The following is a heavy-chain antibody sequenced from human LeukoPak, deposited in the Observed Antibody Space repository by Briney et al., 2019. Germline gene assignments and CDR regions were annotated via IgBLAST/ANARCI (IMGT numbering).Heavy chain of an antibody. Sequence: PSETLSLTCTVSGGSISSYYWSWIRQPPGKGLEWIGYIYYSGSTNYNPSLKGRVTISVDTSKNQFSLKLSSVTAADTAVYYCARVRYGPPDYWGQGTLVTVSS. CDR3: ARVRYGPPDY. J-gene: IGHJ4*02. V-gene: IGHV4-59*01. D-gene: IGHD5-18*01. CDR1: GGSISSYY. CDR2: IYYSGST.